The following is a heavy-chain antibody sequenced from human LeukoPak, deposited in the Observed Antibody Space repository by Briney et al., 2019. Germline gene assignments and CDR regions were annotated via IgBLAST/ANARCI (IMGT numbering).Heavy chain of an antibody. CDR1: GYTLTELT. V-gene: IGHV1-24*01. Sequence: ASVKVSCKVSGYTLTELTMHWVRQAPGKGLEWMGGFDPEDGETIYAQEFQGRVTMTEDTSTDTAYMELSSLRSEDTAVYYCATDRSRRSLAFFDYWGQGTLVTVSS. CDR3: ATDRSRRSLAFFDY. CDR2: FDPEDGET. J-gene: IGHJ4*02.